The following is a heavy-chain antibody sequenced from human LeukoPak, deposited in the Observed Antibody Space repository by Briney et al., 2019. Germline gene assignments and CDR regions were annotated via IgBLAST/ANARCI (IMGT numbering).Heavy chain of an antibody. J-gene: IGHJ3*02. Sequence: GGSLRLSCATSGFTVSSNYMSWVRQAPGKGLEWVSVIYDSGTTYYADSVKGRFLIFRDTSKNTVDLQMNSLRVEDTAVYYCVKDSGLGGPNDAFDIWGQGTTVTVSS. CDR2: IYDSGTT. V-gene: IGHV3-53*01. D-gene: IGHD2-15*01. CDR1: GFTVSSNY. CDR3: VKDSGLGGPNDAFDI.